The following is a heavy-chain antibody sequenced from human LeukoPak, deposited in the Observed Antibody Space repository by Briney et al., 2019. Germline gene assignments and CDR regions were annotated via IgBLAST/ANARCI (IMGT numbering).Heavy chain of an antibody. CDR2: IYYSGIT. V-gene: IGHV4-39*01. D-gene: IGHD3-22*01. CDR1: GDSISTSSYY. Sequence: SETLSLTCTVSGDSISTSSYYWGWIRQPPGKRLEWLGSIYYSGITHYNPSLKRRVIIYVDTPRNQFSLHLYSVTAPDTAVFYCARSDYYDYRQIDFWGQGTLVTVSS. CDR3: ARSDYYDYRQIDF. J-gene: IGHJ4*02.